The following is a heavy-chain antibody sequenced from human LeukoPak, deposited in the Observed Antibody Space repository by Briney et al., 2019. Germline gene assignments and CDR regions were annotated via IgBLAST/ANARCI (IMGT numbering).Heavy chain of an antibody. J-gene: IGHJ4*02. Sequence: SETLSLTCTVSGYSISSGYYWGWIRQPPGKGLEWIGSIYHSGSTYYNPSLKSRVTISVDTSKNQFSLKLSSVTAADTAVYYCARRGGDGSPIDYWGQGTLVTVSS. CDR2: IYHSGST. CDR3: ARRGGDGSPIDY. V-gene: IGHV4-38-2*02. CDR1: GYSISSGYY. D-gene: IGHD1-26*01.